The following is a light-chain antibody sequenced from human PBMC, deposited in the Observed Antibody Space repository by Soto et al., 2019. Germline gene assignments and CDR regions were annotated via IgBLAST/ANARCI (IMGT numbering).Light chain of an antibody. V-gene: IGKV1-9*01. CDR3: QQRNSYPIT. CDR1: QGISTY. CDR2: AAS. J-gene: IGKJ5*01. Sequence: IQLTQSPSSLSTSVGDRVTITCRASQGISTYLAWYQQKPGKAPKLLISAASTLQSGVPSRFSGSGSGTDFTLTISSLQPEDFAIYYCQQRNSYPITFGQGTRLEIK.